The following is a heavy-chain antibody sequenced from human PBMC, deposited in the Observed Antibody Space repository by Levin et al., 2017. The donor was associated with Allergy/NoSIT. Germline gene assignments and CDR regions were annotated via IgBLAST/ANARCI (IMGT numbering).Heavy chain of an antibody. Sequence: PGGSLRLSCAASGFTFSSYGMHWVRQAPGQGLEWVAVIWYDGSNKYYADSVKGRFTISRDNSKNTLYLQMNSLRAADTAVYYCARGEGDIVVVLPLPSPPPHDAFDIWGQGTMVTVSS. CDR2: IWYDGSNK. D-gene: IGHD2-15*01. CDR3: ARGEGDIVVVLPLPSPPPHDAFDI. CDR1: GFTFSSYG. J-gene: IGHJ3*02. V-gene: IGHV3-33*01.